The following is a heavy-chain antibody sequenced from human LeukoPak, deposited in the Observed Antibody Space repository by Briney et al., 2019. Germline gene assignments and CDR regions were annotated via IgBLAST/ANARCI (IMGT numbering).Heavy chain of an antibody. Sequence: GGSLRLSCAASGFTVSSNYMSWVRQAPGKGLEWVSVIYSGGNTYYADSVKGRFTISRDNSKNTLYLQMNSLRAEDTAVYYCARDSSTNGMDVWGQGTTVTVSS. CDR1: GFTVSSNY. D-gene: IGHD5-24*01. J-gene: IGHJ6*02. CDR2: IYSGGNT. CDR3: ARDSSTNGMDV. V-gene: IGHV3-53*01.